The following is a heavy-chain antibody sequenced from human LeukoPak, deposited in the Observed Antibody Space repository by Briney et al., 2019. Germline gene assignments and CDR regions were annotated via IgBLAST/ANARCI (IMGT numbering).Heavy chain of an antibody. D-gene: IGHD2-2*02. CDR3: ARVSDCSSTSCYTWAFDY. V-gene: IGHV1-18*01. CDR1: GYTFTSYG. J-gene: IGHJ4*02. CDR2: ISAYNGNT. Sequence: ASVKVSCKASGYTFTSYGISWVRQAPGQGLEWMGWISAYNGNTNYAQKLQGRVTMTRDMSTSTVYMELSSLRSEDTAVYYCARVSDCSSTSCYTWAFDYWGQGTLVTVSS.